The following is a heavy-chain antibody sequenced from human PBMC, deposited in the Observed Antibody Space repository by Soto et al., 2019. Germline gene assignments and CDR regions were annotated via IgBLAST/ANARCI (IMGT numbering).Heavy chain of an antibody. CDR1: GGSISSGDFY. CDR2: IFYSGST. V-gene: IGHV4-30-4*01. D-gene: IGHD3-3*01. J-gene: IGHJ6*02. CDR3: ASLPFFCSGGACNYKFYGLDV. Sequence: PSETLSLTCTVSGGSISSGDFYWTWIRQPPGKGLEWIGHIFYSGSTYYNPSLKSRIAISVDTSRNQFSLKVNSVTAADTAVYYCASLPFFCSGGACNYKFYGLDVWGQGTTVTVSS.